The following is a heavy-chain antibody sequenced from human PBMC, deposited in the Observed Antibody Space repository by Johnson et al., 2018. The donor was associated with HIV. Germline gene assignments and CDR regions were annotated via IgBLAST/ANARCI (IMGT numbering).Heavy chain of an antibody. Sequence: VQLVESGGGLVKPGGSLRLSCAASGFTFSDYYMSWIRQAPGKGLEWVSYISSSGSTIYYADSVKGRFPISRDNSKNTLYLQMHSLRIEDTAVYYCAKGGGQLWFYIAFDIWGQGTMVTVSS. CDR3: AKGGGQLWFYIAFDI. CDR2: ISSSGSTI. J-gene: IGHJ3*02. V-gene: IGHV3-11*04. D-gene: IGHD5-18*01. CDR1: GFTFSDYY.